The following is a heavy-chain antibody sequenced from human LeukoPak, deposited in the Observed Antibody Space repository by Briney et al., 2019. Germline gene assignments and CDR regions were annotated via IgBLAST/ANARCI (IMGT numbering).Heavy chain of an antibody. J-gene: IGHJ6*03. CDR3: ARGPLRQLAYMDV. V-gene: IGHV3-21*01. Sequence: GGSLRLSCAASGFTFSSYSMNWVRQAPGKGLEWVSSISSSSSYIYYADSVKGRFTISRDNAKNSLYLQMNSLRAEDTAVYYCARGPLRQLAYMDVWGKGTTVTVSS. CDR2: ISSSSSYI. CDR1: GFTFSSYS. D-gene: IGHD6-6*01.